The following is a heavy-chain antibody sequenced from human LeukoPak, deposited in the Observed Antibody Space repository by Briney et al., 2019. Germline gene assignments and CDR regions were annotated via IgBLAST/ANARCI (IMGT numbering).Heavy chain of an antibody. CDR2: ISNDGNNK. CDR3: ARGPAGYN. J-gene: IGHJ4*02. V-gene: IGHV3-30*03. Sequence: PGRSLRLSCAASAFTFNSYGMHWVRQAPGKGLEWVAVISNDGNNKYYADSVKGRFTISRDNSKNTLYLQMNSLRAEDTAVYHCARGPAGYNWGQGTLVTVSS. CDR1: AFTFNSYG. D-gene: IGHD1-1*01.